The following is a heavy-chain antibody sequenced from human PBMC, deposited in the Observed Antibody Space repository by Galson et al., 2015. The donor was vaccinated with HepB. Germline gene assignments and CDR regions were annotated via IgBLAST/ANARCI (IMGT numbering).Heavy chain of an antibody. Sequence: LEWIGEINHSGSTNYNPSLKSRVTISVDTSKNQFSLKLSSVTAADTAVYYCARVGPRITMVRGVSGPRCMDVWGQGTTVTVSS. CDR3: ARVGPRITMVRGVSGPRCMDV. J-gene: IGHJ6*02. V-gene: IGHV4-34*01. D-gene: IGHD3-10*01. CDR2: INHSGST.